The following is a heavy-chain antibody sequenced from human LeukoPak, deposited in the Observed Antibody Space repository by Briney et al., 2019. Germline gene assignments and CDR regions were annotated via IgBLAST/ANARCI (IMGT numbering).Heavy chain of an antibody. J-gene: IGHJ4*02. V-gene: IGHV3-7*03. CDR2: IKPGGSEN. CDR1: GVTFSSDW. CDR3: ARSTYYFDY. Sequence: GGSLRLSCADSGVTFSSDWMSWVRQAPGKGLEWVAHIKPGGSENYYVDSMKGRFTISRDNTKNSLYLQMNSLRAEDTAVYYCARSTYYFDYWGQGTLVTVSS.